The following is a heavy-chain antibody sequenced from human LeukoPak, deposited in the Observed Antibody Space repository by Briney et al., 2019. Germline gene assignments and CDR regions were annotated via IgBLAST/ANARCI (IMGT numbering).Heavy chain of an antibody. J-gene: IGHJ3*02. D-gene: IGHD3-22*01. Sequence: GGSLRLSXAASGFTFSSYSMNWVRQAPGKGLEWVSSISSSSSYIYYADSVKGRFTISRDNAKNSLYLQMNSLRAEDTAVYYCASLNYDSSGYPGGAFDIWGQGTMVTVSS. CDR3: ASLNYDSSGYPGGAFDI. CDR1: GFTFSSYS. CDR2: ISSSSSYI. V-gene: IGHV3-21*01.